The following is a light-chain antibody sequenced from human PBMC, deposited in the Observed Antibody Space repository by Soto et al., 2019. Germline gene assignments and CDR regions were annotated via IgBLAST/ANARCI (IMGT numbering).Light chain of an antibody. CDR3: MQALQTAFT. Sequence: DIVMTQSPLSLPVTPGEPASISCRSSQSLLHSNGYNYLDWYLQKPGQSPQLLIYLGSNRASGVPDRVSGSGSGTEFTLKISRVEAEDVGVYYCMQALQTAFTFGPGTKVDIK. CDR1: QSLLHSNGYNY. CDR2: LGS. V-gene: IGKV2-28*01. J-gene: IGKJ3*01.